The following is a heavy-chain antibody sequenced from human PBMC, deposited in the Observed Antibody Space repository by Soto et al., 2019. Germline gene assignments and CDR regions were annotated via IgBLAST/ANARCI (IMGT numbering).Heavy chain of an antibody. CDR2: IWYDGSNK. J-gene: IGHJ4*02. V-gene: IGHV3-33*03. Sequence: PGGSLRLSCAASGFTFSSYGMHWVRQAPGKGLEWVAVIWYDGSNKYYADSVKGRFTISRDNSKNTLYLQMNSLRAEDTAVYYCTTLSSCASNRGWYFDYWGQGTLVTVSS. D-gene: IGHD6-19*01. CDR3: TTLSSCASNRGWYFDY. CDR1: GFTFSSYG.